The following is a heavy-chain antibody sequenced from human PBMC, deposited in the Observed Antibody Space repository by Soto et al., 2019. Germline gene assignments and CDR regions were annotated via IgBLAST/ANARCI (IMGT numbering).Heavy chain of an antibody. Sequence: GGSLRLSCVASGFTFSRYALHWVRQAPGKGLEWVALISNDGMNTFYADSVKGRMTVSRDKAEKTMYLQMNSLTAEDTAVYYCAKGLRIMEHWGQGTVVTVSS. CDR1: GFTFSRYA. V-gene: IGHV3-30-3*02. J-gene: IGHJ1*01. D-gene: IGHD3-16*01. CDR3: AKGLRIMEH. CDR2: ISNDGMNT.